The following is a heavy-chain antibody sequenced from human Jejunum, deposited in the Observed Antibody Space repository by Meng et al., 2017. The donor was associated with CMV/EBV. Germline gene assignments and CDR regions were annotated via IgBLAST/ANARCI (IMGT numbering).Heavy chain of an antibody. CDR3: ARDGYDFRSGNHDAYDV. CDR2: IHNSGSVI. D-gene: IGHD3-3*01. J-gene: IGHJ3*01. CDR1: TLSSYE. Sequence: TLSSYEMNWVRQAPGKGLEWVSYIHNSGSVIYYAESVKGRFTISGDNAKNSLYLQMNSLRAEDTAVYYCARDGYDFRSGNHDAYDVWGRGTMVTVSS. V-gene: IGHV3-48*03.